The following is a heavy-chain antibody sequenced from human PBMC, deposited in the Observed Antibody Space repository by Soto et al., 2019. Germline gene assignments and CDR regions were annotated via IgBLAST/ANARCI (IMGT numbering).Heavy chain of an antibody. V-gene: IGHV1-2*02. CDR2: INPNSGGT. CDR3: ARDHGWWSFDY. J-gene: IGHJ4*02. Sequence: GASVKVSCEASGYTFTGLYIHWVRLAPGQGLEWMGWINPNSGGTNYAEKFQGRVTMTRDTSISTAYMELSSLRSDDTAVYYCARDHGWWSFDYWGQGALVTVSS. CDR1: GYTFTGLY. D-gene: IGHD2-8*02.